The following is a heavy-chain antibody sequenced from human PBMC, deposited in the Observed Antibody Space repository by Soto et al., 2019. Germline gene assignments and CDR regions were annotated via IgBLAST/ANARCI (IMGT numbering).Heavy chain of an antibody. D-gene: IGHD5-12*01. CDR2: MNPNTRDT. Sequence: QVQLVQSGAEVKKPGASVKVSCKASGYTFISYDINWVRQATGQVLEWMGWMNPNTRDTGYAQKFQGRVTMTRNTYINTANLELSSLRSDATAVYFCARGDGYIFDYWGQGTLVTVSS. CDR1: GYTFISYD. V-gene: IGHV1-8*01. J-gene: IGHJ4*02. CDR3: ARGDGYIFDY.